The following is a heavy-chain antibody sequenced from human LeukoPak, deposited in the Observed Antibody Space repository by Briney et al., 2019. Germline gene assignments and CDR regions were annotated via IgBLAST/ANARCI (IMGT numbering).Heavy chain of an antibody. CDR2: SRDKAHSYTT. J-gene: IGHJ3*02. V-gene: IGHV3-72*01. Sequence: GGSLRLSCTVSGFTFSDHYMEWVRQAPGKGLEWVGRSRDKAHSYTTEYAASVQGRFTISRDDSKNSLYLQMNSLKTEDTAVYYCVRTVSSGLHVFDMWGQGTKVTVSS. CDR1: GFTFSDHY. CDR3: VRTVSSGLHVFDM. D-gene: IGHD3-22*01.